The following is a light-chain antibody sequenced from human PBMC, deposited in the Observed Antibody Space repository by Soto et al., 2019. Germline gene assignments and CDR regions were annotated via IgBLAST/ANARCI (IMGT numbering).Light chain of an antibody. CDR3: AAWDDSRDGYV. J-gene: IGLJ1*01. Sequence: QSVLTQPPSASGTPGQRVTISGSGSSSNIGSNTVNWYQQRPGTAPKLRMYRNNQRPSGVPDRFSVSKSGTSASLAISGLHYEDEAEYYCAAWDDSRDGYVFGTGTKLTVL. V-gene: IGLV1-44*01. CDR2: RNN. CDR1: SSNIGSNT.